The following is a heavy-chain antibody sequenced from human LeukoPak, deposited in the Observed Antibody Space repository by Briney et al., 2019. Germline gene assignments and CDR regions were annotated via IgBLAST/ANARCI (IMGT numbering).Heavy chain of an antibody. V-gene: IGHV1-69*13. Sequence: WASVKVPCKASGYTFTNYYIHWVRQAPGQGLEWMGGIIPIFGTANYAQKFQGRVTITADESTSTAYMELSSLRSEDTAVYYCARDTLWGQGTLVTVSS. CDR2: IIPIFGTA. CDR3: ARDTL. CDR1: GYTFTNYY. J-gene: IGHJ4*02.